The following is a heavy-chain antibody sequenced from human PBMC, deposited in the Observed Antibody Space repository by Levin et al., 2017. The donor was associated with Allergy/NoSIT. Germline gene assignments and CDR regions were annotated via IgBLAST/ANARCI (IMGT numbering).Heavy chain of an antibody. CDR1: GFTFSSYA. V-gene: IGHV3-30*04. J-gene: IGHJ4*02. CDR2: ISYDGSNK. D-gene: IGHD2-15*01. CDR3: ARVWDTAMGRGYCSGGSCYLTGAPDY. Sequence: GESLKISCAASGFTFSSYAMHWVRQAPGKGLEWVAVISYDGSNKYYADSVKGRFTISRDNSKNTLYLQMNSLRAEDTAVYYCARVWDTAMGRGYCSGGSCYLTGAPDYWGQGTLVTVSS.